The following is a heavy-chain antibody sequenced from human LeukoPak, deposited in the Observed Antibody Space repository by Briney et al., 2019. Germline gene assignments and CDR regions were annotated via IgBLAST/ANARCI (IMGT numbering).Heavy chain of an antibody. CDR1: GCTFTSYG. V-gene: IGHV1-18*01. Sequence: ASVKVSCKASGCTFTSYGISWVRQAPGQGLEWMGWISAYNGNTNYAQKLQGRVTMTTDTSTSTAYMELRSLRSDDTAVYYCARDSRIVGAADYWGQGTLVTVSS. D-gene: IGHD1-26*01. CDR3: ARDSRIVGAADY. J-gene: IGHJ4*02. CDR2: ISAYNGNT.